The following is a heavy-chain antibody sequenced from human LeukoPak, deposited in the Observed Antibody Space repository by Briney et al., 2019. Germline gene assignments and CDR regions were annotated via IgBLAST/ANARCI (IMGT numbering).Heavy chain of an antibody. J-gene: IGHJ5*02. CDR3: ARDRARGVGKSSWFDP. V-gene: IGHV3-11*04. Sequence: GRSLRLSCAASGFTFSDYYMSWIRQAPGKGLEWVSYISSSGSTIYYADSVKGRFTISRDNAKNSLYLQMNSLRAEDTAVYYCARDRARGVGKSSWFDPWGQGTLVTVSS. CDR1: GFTFSDYY. D-gene: IGHD3-10*01. CDR2: ISSSGSTI.